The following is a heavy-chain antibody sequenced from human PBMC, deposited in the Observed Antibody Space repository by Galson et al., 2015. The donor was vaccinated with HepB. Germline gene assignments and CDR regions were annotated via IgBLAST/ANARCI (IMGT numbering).Heavy chain of an antibody. CDR2: MNPLSGNT. CDR3: ARDGKWLVPD. CDR1: GYTFTTYD. V-gene: IGHV1-8*01. J-gene: IGHJ4*02. Sequence: VKVSCKASGYTFTTYDINWVRQATGRGLEWMGWMNPLSGNTNYAQNFQGRVTMTRNTSISTAYMELSSLTSEDTAVYYCARDGKWLVPDWGQGTLVSVSS. D-gene: IGHD6-19*01.